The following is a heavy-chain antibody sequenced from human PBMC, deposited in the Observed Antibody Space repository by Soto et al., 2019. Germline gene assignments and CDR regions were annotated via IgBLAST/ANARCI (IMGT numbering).Heavy chain of an antibody. CDR1: GYTFTSYD. CDR2: MNPNSGNT. D-gene: IGHD5-18*01. V-gene: IGHV1-8*01. CDR3: ARGIVGHTGWYYSYMDV. J-gene: IGHJ6*03. Sequence: QVQLVQSGAEVKKPGASVKVSCKASGYTFTSYDSNWVRQATGQGLEWMGWMNPNSGNTGYAHKFQGRVTMTRNTSIATAYMELGSLRSENTAVYYCARGIVGHTGWYYSYMDVWGKGTTVTVSS.